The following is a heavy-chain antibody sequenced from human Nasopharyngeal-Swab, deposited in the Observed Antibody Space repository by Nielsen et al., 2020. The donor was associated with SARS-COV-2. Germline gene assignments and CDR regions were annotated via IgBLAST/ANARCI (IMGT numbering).Heavy chain of an antibody. CDR2: IANGGTTT. D-gene: IGHD3-10*01. J-gene: IGHJ4*02. Sequence: WIRQPPGKGLEWVSTIANGGTTTYYADSVRGRFTISRDNAKNSLYLQMNSLRAEDTAVYYCARDQSLWFREGGKSEFDYWGQGTLVTVSS. CDR3: ARDQSLWFREGGKSEFDY. V-gene: IGHV3-11*04.